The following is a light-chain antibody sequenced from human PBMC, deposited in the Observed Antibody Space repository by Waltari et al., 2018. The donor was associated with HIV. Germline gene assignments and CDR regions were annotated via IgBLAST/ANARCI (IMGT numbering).Light chain of an antibody. CDR2: LVS. CDR3: MQALQAPNT. V-gene: IGKV2-28*01. J-gene: IGKJ2*01. CDR1: QSLLHSDGYNY. Sequence: DTVMTQSPLSLPVTPGEPASFSCWSSQSLLHSDGYNYLDWYVQKPGQSPPLLIYLVSNRAAGVPDRFSGSGSGTDFILKISRVEAEDVGTYYCMQALQAPNTFGQGTKLEIK.